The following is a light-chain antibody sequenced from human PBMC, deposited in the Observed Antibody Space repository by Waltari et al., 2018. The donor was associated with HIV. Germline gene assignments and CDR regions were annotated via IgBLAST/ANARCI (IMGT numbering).Light chain of an antibody. CDR3: QSYDSSLSSYV. V-gene: IGLV1-40*01. CDR2: AAT. CDR1: SFNIGAGFD. J-gene: IGLJ1*01. Sequence: QSVLTQPPSVSGAPGQRVTISCTGSSFNIGAGFDVHWYQQLPGIAPKLLIYAATKRHSGVPDRFSGSKSGTSASLAITGLQAEDEADYYCQSYDSSLSSYVFASGTRVTVL.